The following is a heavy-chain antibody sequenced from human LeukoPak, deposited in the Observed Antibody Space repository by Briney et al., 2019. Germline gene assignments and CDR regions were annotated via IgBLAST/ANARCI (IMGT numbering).Heavy chain of an antibody. Sequence: PSQTLSLTCTVSGGSISSGSYYWSWIRQPAGKGLEWIGRIYSSGSTNYNPSLKSRLTISVYTSKNQFSLKLSSVTAADTAVYYCAGTYYYDSSGYYHYSLWGRGTLVTVSS. V-gene: IGHV4-61*02. CDR1: GGSISSGSYY. CDR3: AGTYYYDSSGYYHYSL. J-gene: IGHJ4*02. D-gene: IGHD3-22*01. CDR2: IYSSGST.